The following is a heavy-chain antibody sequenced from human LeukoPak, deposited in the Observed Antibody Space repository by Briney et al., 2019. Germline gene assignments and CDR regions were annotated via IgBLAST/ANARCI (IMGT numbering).Heavy chain of an antibody. CDR2: IYTSGST. V-gene: IGHV4-4*07. Sequence: KPSESLSLTCTVSGGSISSYYWSWIRQPAGKGLEWIGRIYTSGSTYYNPSLKSRVTMSVDTSKNQFSLKLSSVTAADTAVYYCARDRYYYGSGSYYNWFDPWGQGTLVTVSS. CDR3: ARDRYYYGSGSYYNWFDP. CDR1: GGSISSYY. D-gene: IGHD3-10*01. J-gene: IGHJ5*02.